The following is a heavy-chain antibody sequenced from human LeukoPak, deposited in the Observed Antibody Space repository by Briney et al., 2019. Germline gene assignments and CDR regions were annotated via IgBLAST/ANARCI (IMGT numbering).Heavy chain of an antibody. Sequence: ASVKVSCEASGYTFTGYYMHWVRQAPGQGLEWMGWINPNSGGTNYAQKFQGRVTMTRDTSISTAYMELSRLRSDDTAVYYCARSVFGILTGLGDWFDPWGQGTLVTVSS. J-gene: IGHJ5*02. D-gene: IGHD3-9*01. CDR3: ARSVFGILTGLGDWFDP. CDR1: GYTFTGYY. CDR2: INPNSGGT. V-gene: IGHV1-2*02.